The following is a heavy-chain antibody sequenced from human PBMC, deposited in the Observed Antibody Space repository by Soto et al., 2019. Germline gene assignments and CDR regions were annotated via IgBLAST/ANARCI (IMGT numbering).Heavy chain of an antibody. J-gene: IGHJ4*02. Sequence: PSETLSLTCTVSGGSISSYYWSWIRQPPGKGLEWIGYISYGGTTNYNPSLKSRVTISVDTSKNKFSLKLSSVTAADTAVYYCASSCLVFLVLGRPHHSIVFWGPRLLVTV. CDR2: ISYGGTT. CDR1: GGSISSYY. D-gene: IGHD3-3*01. CDR3: ASSCLVFLVLGRPHHSIVF. V-gene: IGHV4-59*08.